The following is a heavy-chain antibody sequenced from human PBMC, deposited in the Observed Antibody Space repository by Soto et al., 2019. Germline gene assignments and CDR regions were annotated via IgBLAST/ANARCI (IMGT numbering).Heavy chain of an antibody. J-gene: IGHJ5*02. CDR1: GGSISSGGYS. Sequence: ASETLSLTCAVSGGSISSGGYSWSWIRQPPGKGLEWIGYIYHSGSTYYNPSLKSRVTISVDRSKNQFSLKLSSVTAADTAVYYCAREEDTASGNWFDPWGQGTLVTVSS. V-gene: IGHV4-30-2*01. CDR3: AREEDTASGNWFDP. D-gene: IGHD5-18*01. CDR2: IYHSGST.